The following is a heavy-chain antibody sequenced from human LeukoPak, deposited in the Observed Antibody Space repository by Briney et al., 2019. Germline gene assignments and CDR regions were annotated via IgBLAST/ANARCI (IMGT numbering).Heavy chain of an antibody. CDR2: ISSSSSYI. Sequence: PGGSLRLSCAASGFTFSSYSMNWVRRAPGKGLEWVSSISSSSSYIYYADSVKGRFTISRDNAKNSLYLQMNSLRAEDTAVYYCARDHSRGIEIDYWGQGTLVTVSS. V-gene: IGHV3-21*01. J-gene: IGHJ4*02. CDR3: ARDHSRGIEIDY. CDR1: GFTFSSYS. D-gene: IGHD6-13*01.